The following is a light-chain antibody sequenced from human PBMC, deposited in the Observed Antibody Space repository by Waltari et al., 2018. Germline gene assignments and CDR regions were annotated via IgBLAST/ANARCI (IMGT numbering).Light chain of an antibody. V-gene: IGLV2-14*01. CDR3: SSYTSSSTWV. J-gene: IGLJ3*02. CDR2: DVT. CDR1: RRDVGGYNH. Sequence: QSALTQPASVSGSPGPSLTISCPGTRRDVGGYNHVSWDQQHPGKAPKLMIYDVTKWPSGVSNRFSGSKSGNTASLTISGLQAEDEADYYCSSYTSSSTWVFGGGTKLTVL.